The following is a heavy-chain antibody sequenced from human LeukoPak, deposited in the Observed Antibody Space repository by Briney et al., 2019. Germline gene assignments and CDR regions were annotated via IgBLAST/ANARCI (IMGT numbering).Heavy chain of an antibody. CDR2: IYYTGST. D-gene: IGHD4-23*01. CDR1: DGSISGYY. J-gene: IGHJ2*01. V-gene: IGHV4-59*08. Sequence: PSETLSLTCTVSDGSISGYYWSWIRQPPGKGLEWIGYIYYTGSTKYNPSLNSRVTISTDKSNDHFSLKLSSVTAADTAVYYCARRADYGGQDWYFDLWGRGTLVTVSS. CDR3: ARRADYGGQDWYFDL.